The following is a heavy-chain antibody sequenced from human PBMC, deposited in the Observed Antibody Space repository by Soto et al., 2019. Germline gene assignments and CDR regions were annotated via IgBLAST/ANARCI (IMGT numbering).Heavy chain of an antibody. J-gene: IGHJ4*02. CDR1: GGSISSSSYY. D-gene: IGHD3-10*01. CDR3: ATICFGEGNY. V-gene: IGHV4-39*01. CDR2: IYYSGST. Sequence: QLQLQESGPGLVKPSETLSLTCTVSGGSISSSSYYWGWIRQPPGKGLEWIGSIYYSGSTYYNPSTNRRVTVSVYTSKNQWSLKLISVAAADTAVYYCATICFGEGNYWGRGTRVTVSS.